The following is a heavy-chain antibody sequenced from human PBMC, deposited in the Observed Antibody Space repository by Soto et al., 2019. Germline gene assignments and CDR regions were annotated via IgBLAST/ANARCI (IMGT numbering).Heavy chain of an antibody. Sequence: SVKVSCKASEGTFSSYAISWVRQAPGQGLEWMGGIIPIFGTANYAQKFQGRVTITADESTSTAYMELSSLRSEGTAVYYCASFNHDSSGYYPDYWGQGTLVTVSS. CDR3: ASFNHDSSGYYPDY. D-gene: IGHD3-22*01. J-gene: IGHJ4*02. V-gene: IGHV1-69*13. CDR1: EGTFSSYA. CDR2: IIPIFGTA.